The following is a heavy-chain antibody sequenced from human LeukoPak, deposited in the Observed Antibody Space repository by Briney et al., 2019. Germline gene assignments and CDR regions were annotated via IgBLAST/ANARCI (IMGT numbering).Heavy chain of an antibody. D-gene: IGHD1-26*01. V-gene: IGHV3-30-3*01. CDR1: GSSLSNYA. CDR2: IAYDGTVK. Sequence: GRSLRLSCTASGSSLSNYAMHWVRQPPGEGLEWVAVIAYDGTVKLYADSVKGRFTISRDNSRNTLYLEMNNLRGEDTAVYFCAADGRLGVPDYFDYWGQGTLVTVSS. J-gene: IGHJ4*02. CDR3: AADGRLGVPDYFDY.